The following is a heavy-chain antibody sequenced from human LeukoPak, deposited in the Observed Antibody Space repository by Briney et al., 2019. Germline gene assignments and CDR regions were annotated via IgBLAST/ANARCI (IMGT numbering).Heavy chain of an antibody. CDR2: INAGNGNT. CDR3: ARDLEVRGTMDV. Sequence: ASVKVSCKASGYTFTSYAMHWVRQAPGKRLEWMGWINAGNGNTKYSQKFQGRVTIARDTSASTAYMELSSLRSEDTAVYYCARDLEVRGTMDVWGKGTTVTVSS. J-gene: IGHJ6*04. CDR1: GYTFTSYA. D-gene: IGHD3-10*01. V-gene: IGHV1-3*01.